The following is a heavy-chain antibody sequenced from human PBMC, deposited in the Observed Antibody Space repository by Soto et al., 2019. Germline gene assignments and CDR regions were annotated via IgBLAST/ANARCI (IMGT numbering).Heavy chain of an antibody. CDR3: ARIVASGYTIDFDL. CDR1: GGSISSSDYY. J-gene: IGHJ2*01. Sequence: QVQLQESGPGLVKPSQTLSVTCTVPGGSISSSDYYWSWIRQPPGKGLEWIGYIYYSGSTNYNPSLSRRVSISVDTSKNQFSLNLSSVTAADTAVYYCARIVASGYTIDFDLWGRGTLVTVSS. V-gene: IGHV4-30-4*01. CDR2: IYYSGST. D-gene: IGHD3-16*02.